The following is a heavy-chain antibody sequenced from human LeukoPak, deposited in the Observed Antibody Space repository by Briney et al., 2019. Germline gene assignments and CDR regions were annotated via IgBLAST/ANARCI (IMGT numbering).Heavy chain of an antibody. CDR3: ASAQNDSSGYYYAEYFQH. J-gene: IGHJ1*01. V-gene: IGHV4-59*01. CDR1: GGSISSYY. CDR2: IYYSGST. Sequence: SETLSLTCTVSGGSISSYYWSWIRQPPGKGLEWIGYIYYSGSTNYNPSLKSRVTISVDTSKNQFSLKLSSVTAADTAVYYCASAQNDSSGYYYAEYFQHWGQGTLVTVSS. D-gene: IGHD3-22*01.